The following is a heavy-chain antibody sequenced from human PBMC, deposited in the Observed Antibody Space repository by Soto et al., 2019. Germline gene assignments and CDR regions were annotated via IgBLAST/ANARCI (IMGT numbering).Heavy chain of an antibody. D-gene: IGHD3-22*01. J-gene: IGHJ4*02. Sequence: SETLSLTCTVSGGSISSYYWSWIRQPPGKGLEWIGYIYYSGSTNYNPSLKSRVTISVDTSKNQFSLKMSSVTAADTAVYYCARVYDSSGYFDYWGQGTLVTVSS. CDR3: ARVYDSSGYFDY. CDR2: IYYSGST. V-gene: IGHV4-59*08. CDR1: GGSISSYY.